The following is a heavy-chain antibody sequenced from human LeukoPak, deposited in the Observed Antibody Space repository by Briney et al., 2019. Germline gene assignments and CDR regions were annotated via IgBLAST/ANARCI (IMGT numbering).Heavy chain of an antibody. CDR2: ISGSGGST. CDR1: GFTFSSYA. Sequence: GESLRLSCAASGFTFSSYAMSWVRQAPGKGLEWVSAISGSGGSTYYADSVKGRFTISRDNSKNTLYLQMNSLRAEDTAVYYCAKTYSGYDFGYFDYWGQGTLVTVSS. V-gene: IGHV3-23*01. CDR3: AKTYSGYDFGYFDY. J-gene: IGHJ4*02. D-gene: IGHD5-12*01.